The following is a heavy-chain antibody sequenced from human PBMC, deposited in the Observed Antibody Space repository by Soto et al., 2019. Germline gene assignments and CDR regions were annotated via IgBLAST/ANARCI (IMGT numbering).Heavy chain of an antibody. CDR1: GFSFSSSW. Sequence: EVQLVESGGGLVQPGGSLRLSCAASGFSFSSSWMHWVRQAPGMGLVWVSRINSDGSRTSYADSVTGRFTISRDNAKNTLYLQMNSLRVEDTALYYCARETYRGFYFDYWGQGTLVTVSS. CDR2: INSDGSRT. CDR3: ARETYRGFYFDY. J-gene: IGHJ4*02. D-gene: IGHD4-4*01. V-gene: IGHV3-74*01.